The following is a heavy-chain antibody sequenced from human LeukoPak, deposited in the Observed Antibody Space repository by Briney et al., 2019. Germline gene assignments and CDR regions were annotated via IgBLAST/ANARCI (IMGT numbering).Heavy chain of an antibody. J-gene: IGHJ4*02. Sequence: GGSLRLSCAASGFTFGTYAMNWVRQAPGKGLEWVSSISRSGRDIYYADSLRGRFTISRDNARDSLYLQMNSLRVEDTAVYYCARGGFDYWGQGTLVTVSS. CDR2: ISRSGRDI. CDR3: ARGGFDY. V-gene: IGHV3-21*01. CDR1: GFTFGTYA.